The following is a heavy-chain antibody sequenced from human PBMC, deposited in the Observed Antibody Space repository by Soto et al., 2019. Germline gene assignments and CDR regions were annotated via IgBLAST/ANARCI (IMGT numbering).Heavy chain of an antibody. Sequence: QVQLVQSGAEVKKPGSSVKVSCKASGGTFSSYAISWVRQAPGQGLEWMGGIIPIFGTANYAQKFQGRVSPILGSGNYRQKVQGRVTITADESTSTAYMELSSLRSEDTAVYYCAFYYYDSSGYYWYFDLWGRGTLVTVSS. D-gene: IGHD3-22*01. J-gene: IGHJ2*01. CDR3: AFYYYDSSGYYWYFDL. V-gene: IGHV1-69*01. CDR2: IIPIFGTA. CDR1: GGTFSSYA.